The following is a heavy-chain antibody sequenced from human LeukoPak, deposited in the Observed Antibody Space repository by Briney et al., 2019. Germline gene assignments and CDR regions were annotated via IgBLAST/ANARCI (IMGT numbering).Heavy chain of an antibody. J-gene: IGHJ4*02. CDR3: AKDDHGGSGWRDYFDY. CDR1: GFTFSSYA. V-gene: IGHV3-23*01. CDR2: ISVSGGST. Sequence: GGSLRLSCAASGFTFSSYAMSWVRQAPGKGLEWVSAISVSGGSTYYADSVKGRFTISRDNSKNTLYLQMNSLRAEDTAVYYCAKDDHGGSGWRDYFDYWGQGTLVTVSS. D-gene: IGHD6-19*01.